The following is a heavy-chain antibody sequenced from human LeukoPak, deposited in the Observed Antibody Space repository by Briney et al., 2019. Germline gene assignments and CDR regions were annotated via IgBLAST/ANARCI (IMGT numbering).Heavy chain of an antibody. D-gene: IGHD3-10*01. V-gene: IGHV3-7*05. J-gene: IGHJ4*01. CDR2: INQDGSGR. CDR1: GFTFSSYW. CDR3: ATHYTSGNYYDPYYFDS. Sequence: GGSLSLSCAVSGFTFSSYWMYWVRQAPGKGLEWVATINQDGSGRDYVDSVKGRFTISRDNAKNSLFLQMNSLRAEDTAVYYCATHYTSGNYYDPYYFDSWGAGRLVTVSS.